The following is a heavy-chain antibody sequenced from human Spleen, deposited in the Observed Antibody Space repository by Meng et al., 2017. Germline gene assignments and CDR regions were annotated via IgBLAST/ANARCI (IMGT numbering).Heavy chain of an antibody. CDR3: ASDRRGRMEPRDY. CDR2: ISGDHGPTT. Sequence: GGFLRPSCVASGFMFRGYAMTWVRQAPGRGMEWVSSISGDHGPTTYHANSLKGWFTISRDNYKNTMYLQMNGLRVEDTAVYYCASDRRGRMEPRDYWGQGTLVTVSS. D-gene: IGHD1-14*01. CDR1: GFMFRGYA. J-gene: IGHJ4*02. V-gene: IGHV3-23*01.